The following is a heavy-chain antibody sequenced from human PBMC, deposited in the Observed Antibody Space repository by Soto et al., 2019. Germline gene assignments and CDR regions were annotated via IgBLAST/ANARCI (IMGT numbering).Heavy chain of an antibody. V-gene: IGHV4-59*01. CDR3: ARVYYGSGRKLDYYCMDV. Sequence: SETLSLTCTVSGGSISSYYWSWIRQPPGKGLEWIGYIYYSGSTNYNPSLKSRVTISVDTSKNQFSLKLSSVTAADTAVYYCARVYYGSGRKLDYYCMDVWGKGTTVTVSS. J-gene: IGHJ6*03. CDR1: GGSISSYY. D-gene: IGHD3-10*01. CDR2: IYYSGST.